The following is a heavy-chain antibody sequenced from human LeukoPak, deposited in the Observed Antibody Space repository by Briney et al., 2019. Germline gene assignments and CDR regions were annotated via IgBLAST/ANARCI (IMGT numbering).Heavy chain of an antibody. CDR2: ISWDGVST. Sequence: PGGSLRLSCAASGFTLDDYAMHWVRQAPGKGLDWVSLISWDGVSTYYAASVKSRFTISRDNSKNSLYLQMNSLRAEDTALYYCAKDGQQPTSGYYYYYMDVWGKGTTVTVSS. CDR3: AKDGQQPTSGYYYYYMDV. V-gene: IGHV3-43D*04. J-gene: IGHJ6*03. CDR1: GFTLDDYA. D-gene: IGHD6-13*01.